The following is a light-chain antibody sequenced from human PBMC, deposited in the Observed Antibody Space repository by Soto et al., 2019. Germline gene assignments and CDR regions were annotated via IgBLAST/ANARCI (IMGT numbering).Light chain of an antibody. CDR2: GVS. V-gene: IGKV3D-20*02. CDR1: QSITSTY. CDR3: QQRSNWPPT. J-gene: IGKJ1*01. Sequence: EVVMTQSPATLSVSPGERASLSCRASQSITSTYLAWYQQKPGQAPRLLIYGVSSRATGVPDRFSGSGSGTDFTLTITSLEPEDFAVYYCQQRSNWPPTFGQGTKVDI.